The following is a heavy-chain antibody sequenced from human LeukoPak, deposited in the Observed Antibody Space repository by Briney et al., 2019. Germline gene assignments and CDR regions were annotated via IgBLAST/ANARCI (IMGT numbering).Heavy chain of an antibody. V-gene: IGHV1-69*13. Sequence: SVKVSCKASGGTFSSYAISWVRQAPGQGLEWMGGIIPIFGTANYAQKFQGRVTITADESTSTAYMELSSLRSEDTAVYYCARVRDSGSYFYFDYWGQGTLVTLSS. J-gene: IGHJ4*02. CDR3: ARVRDSGSYFYFDY. CDR1: GGTFSSYA. D-gene: IGHD1-26*01. CDR2: IIPIFGTA.